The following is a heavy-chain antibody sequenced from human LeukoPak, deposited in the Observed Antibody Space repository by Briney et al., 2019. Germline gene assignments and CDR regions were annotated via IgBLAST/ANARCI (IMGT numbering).Heavy chain of an antibody. V-gene: IGHV1-2*02. Sequence: ASVKVSCKAYGYTFTGYYMHWVRQAPGQGLEWMEWINPNSGGTNYAQKFQGRVTMTRDTSISTAYMELSRLRSDDSAVYYCARGVGDYYYYGMDVWGQGTTVTVSS. CDR1: GYTFTGYY. J-gene: IGHJ6*02. CDR3: ARGVGDYYYYGMDV. D-gene: IGHD3-10*01. CDR2: INPNSGGT.